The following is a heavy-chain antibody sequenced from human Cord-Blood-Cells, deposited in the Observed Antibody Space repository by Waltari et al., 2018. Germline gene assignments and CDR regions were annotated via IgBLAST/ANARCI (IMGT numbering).Heavy chain of an antibody. CDR3: ARAARWDWYFDL. CDR2: IIPIFGTA. CDR1: GGTFSSHA. V-gene: IGHV1-69*01. J-gene: IGHJ2*01. Sequence: QVQLVQSGAEVKQPGSSVTVPCKASGGTFSSHASSWVRQAPGKGLEGMGGIIPIFGTANYAQKFQGRVTITADESTSTAYMELSSLRSEDTAVYYCARAARWDWYFDLWGRGTLVTVSS. D-gene: IGHD6-6*01.